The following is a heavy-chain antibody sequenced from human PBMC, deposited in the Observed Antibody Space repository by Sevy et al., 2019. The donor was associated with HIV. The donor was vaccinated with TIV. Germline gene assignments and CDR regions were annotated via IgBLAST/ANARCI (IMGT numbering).Heavy chain of an antibody. J-gene: IGHJ5*02. V-gene: IGHV4-39*01. CDR2: IYYSGIT. CDR3: GRLYTRSTIANWFDP. D-gene: IGHD3-3*01. Sequence: SETLSLTCTVSGGSISSNYYYWGCIRQPPGKGLEWIGSIYYSGITHYNPSLKSRVTISVDTSKNQFSLKVSSVTAADTAVYFCGRLYTRSTIANWFDPWGQGTLVTVSS. CDR1: GGSISSNYYY.